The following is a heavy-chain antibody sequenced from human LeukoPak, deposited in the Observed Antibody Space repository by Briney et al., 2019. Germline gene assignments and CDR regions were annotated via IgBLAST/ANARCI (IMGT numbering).Heavy chain of an antibody. J-gene: IGHJ4*02. CDR2: INPNSGGT. V-gene: IGHV1-2*02. CDR1: GYTFTGYY. D-gene: IGHD1-20*01. CDR3: ARVSYSNLYNWNDYRSFDY. Sequence: GASVKVSCKASGYTFTGYYMHWVRQAPGQGLEWMGWINPNSGGTNYAQKFQGRVTMTRDTSISTAYMELSRLRSDDTAVYYCARVSYSNLYNWNDYRSFDYWGQGTLVTVSS.